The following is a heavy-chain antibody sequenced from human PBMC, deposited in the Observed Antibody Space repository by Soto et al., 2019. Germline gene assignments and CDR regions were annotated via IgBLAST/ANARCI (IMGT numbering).Heavy chain of an antibody. V-gene: IGHV4-59*01. CDR2: IYYSGST. CDR3: ARGSRTYYDFWSGYYGWFDP. J-gene: IGHJ5*02. CDR1: GGSISSYY. D-gene: IGHD3-3*01. Sequence: SETLSLTCTVSGGSISSYYWSWIRQPPGKGLEWIGYIYYSGSTNYNPSLKSRVTISVDTSKNQFSLKLSSVTAADTAVYYCARGSRTYYDFWSGYYGWFDPWGQGTLVT.